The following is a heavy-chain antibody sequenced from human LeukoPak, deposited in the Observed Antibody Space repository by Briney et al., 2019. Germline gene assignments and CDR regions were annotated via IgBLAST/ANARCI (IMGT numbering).Heavy chain of an antibody. Sequence: SETLSLPCTVSGGSISSYYWSWIRQPAGKGLEWIGRIYTSGSTNYNPSLKGRVTMSVDTSKNQFSLKLSSVTAADTAVYYCAREPETKILFDYWGQGTLVTVSS. D-gene: IGHD1-1*01. CDR2: IYTSGST. V-gene: IGHV4-4*07. J-gene: IGHJ4*02. CDR1: GGSISSYY. CDR3: AREPETKILFDY.